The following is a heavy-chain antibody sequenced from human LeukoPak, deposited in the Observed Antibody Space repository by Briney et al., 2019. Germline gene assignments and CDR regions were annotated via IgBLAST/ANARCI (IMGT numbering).Heavy chain of an antibody. CDR3: AKNYYDSSGSRYFDL. D-gene: IGHD3-22*01. V-gene: IGHV3-9*01. Sequence: GGSLRLSCAASGFTFDDYAMHWVRQAPGKGLEWVSGISWNSGSIGYADSVKGRFTISRDNAKNSLYLQMNSLRAEDTALYYRAKNYYDSSGSRYFDLWGRGTLVTVSS. J-gene: IGHJ2*01. CDR1: GFTFDDYA. CDR2: ISWNSGSI.